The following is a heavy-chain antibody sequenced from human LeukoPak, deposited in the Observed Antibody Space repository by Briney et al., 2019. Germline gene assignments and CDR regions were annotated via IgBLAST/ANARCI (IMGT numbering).Heavy chain of an antibody. CDR2: IYTSGSI. Sequence: SETLSLTCTVSGGSISSGSYYWSWIRQPAGKGLEWIGRIYTSGSINYNPSLKSRVTISVDTSKNQFSLKLSSVTAADTAVYYCARDLDFWSGYFVFDIWGQGTMVTVSS. J-gene: IGHJ3*02. CDR3: ARDLDFWSGYFVFDI. CDR1: GGSISSGSYY. D-gene: IGHD3-3*01. V-gene: IGHV4-61*02.